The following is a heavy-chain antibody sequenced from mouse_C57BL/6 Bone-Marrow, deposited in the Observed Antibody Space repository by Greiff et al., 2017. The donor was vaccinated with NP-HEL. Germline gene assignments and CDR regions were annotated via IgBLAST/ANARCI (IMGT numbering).Heavy chain of an antibody. D-gene: IGHD1-1*01. CDR3: ARAPYYGRRRSFYWYFDV. J-gene: IGHJ1*03. Sequence: QVQLKQSGAELMKPGASVKLSCKATGYTFTGYWIEWVKQRPGHGLEWIGEILPGSGSTNYNEKFKGKATFTADTSSNTAYMQLSSLTTEDSAIYYCARAPYYGRRRSFYWYFDVWGTGTTVTVSS. CDR2: ILPGSGST. CDR1: GYTFTGYW. V-gene: IGHV1-9*01.